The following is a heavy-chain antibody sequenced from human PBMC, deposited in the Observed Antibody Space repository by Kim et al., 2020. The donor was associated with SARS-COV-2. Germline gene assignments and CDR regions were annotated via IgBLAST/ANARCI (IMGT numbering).Heavy chain of an antibody. V-gene: IGHV1-2*02. CDR2: ISPNSGGT. Sequence: ASVKVSCKASGNTFSDYYIHWVRQAPGQGLEWMGWISPNSGGTKYAQRFQGRVTMTRDTSIRTAYMELSRLRPDDTAVYYCARDRLVVYNWFDSWGQGTLVTVSS. CDR1: GNTFSDYY. J-gene: IGHJ5*01. CDR3: ARDRLVVYNWFDS. D-gene: IGHD2-8*02.